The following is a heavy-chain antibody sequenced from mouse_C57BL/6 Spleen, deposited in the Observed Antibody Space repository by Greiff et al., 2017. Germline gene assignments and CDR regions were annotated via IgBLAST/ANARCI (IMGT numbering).Heavy chain of an antibody. Sequence: VQLQQSGAELVRPGTSVKVSCKASGYAFTNYLIEWVKQRPGQGLEWIGVINPGSGGTNYNEKFKGKATLTADKSSSTAYMQLSSLTSEDSAVYFCARTSNYVGWFAYWGQGTLVTVSA. D-gene: IGHD2-5*01. J-gene: IGHJ3*01. V-gene: IGHV1-54*01. CDR2: INPGSGGT. CDR1: GYAFTNYL. CDR3: ARTSNYVGWFAY.